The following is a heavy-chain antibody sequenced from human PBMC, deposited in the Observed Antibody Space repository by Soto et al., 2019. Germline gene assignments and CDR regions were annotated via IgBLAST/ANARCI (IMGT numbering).Heavy chain of an antibody. V-gene: IGHV1-46*01. Sequence: GSVKVSCKASGYTFTRYCMHWVRQAPGQGLEWMGIINPSGGSTSYAQKFQGRVTMTRDTSTSTVYMELSSLRSEDTAVFYCARIGLRKDVWGQGTTVTVSS. CDR3: ARIGLRKDV. CDR2: INPSGGST. J-gene: IGHJ6*02. CDR1: GYTFTRYC. D-gene: IGHD3-10*01.